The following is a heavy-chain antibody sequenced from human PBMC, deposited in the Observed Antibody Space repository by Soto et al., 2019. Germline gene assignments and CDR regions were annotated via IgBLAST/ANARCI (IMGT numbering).Heavy chain of an antibody. Sequence: EVQLLESGGGLVQPGGSLRLSCAASGFTFSSYAMRWVRQAPVKGLEWVSAISGSGGSTYYADSVKGRFTISRDNSKNTLYLQMNSRRAGDTAVYYSARRGSGSYYDYWGQGTLVTVSS. D-gene: IGHD1-26*01. CDR3: ARRGSGSYYDY. CDR1: GFTFSSYA. J-gene: IGHJ4*02. V-gene: IGHV3-23*01. CDR2: ISGSGGST.